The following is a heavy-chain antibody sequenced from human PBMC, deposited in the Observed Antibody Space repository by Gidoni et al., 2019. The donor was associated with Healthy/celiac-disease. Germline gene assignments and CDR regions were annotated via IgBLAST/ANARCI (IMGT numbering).Heavy chain of an antibody. Sequence: QVQLVESGGGVVQPGRSLRLSCAASGFTFSSYGMHWVRQAPGKGLEWVAVIWYDGSNKYYADSVKGRFTISRDNSKNTLYLQMNSLRAEDTAVYYCARDHQSGGPAGVYYYMDVWGKGTTVTVSS. J-gene: IGHJ6*03. CDR1: GFTFSSYG. D-gene: IGHD3-16*01. V-gene: IGHV3-33*01. CDR3: ARDHQSGGPAGVYYYMDV. CDR2: IWYDGSNK.